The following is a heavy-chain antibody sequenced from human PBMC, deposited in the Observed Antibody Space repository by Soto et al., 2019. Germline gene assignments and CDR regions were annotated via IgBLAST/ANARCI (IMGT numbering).Heavy chain of an antibody. D-gene: IGHD4-17*01. CDR1: GLTFRNDW. CDR3: AVYGYGVSAAAY. Sequence: GGSLRLSCAVSGLTFRNDWLSWVRQAPGKGLEWVANINQDGSEGYYVDSVRGRFTISRDNVENSLYLQLNSLRPEDTAVYYCAVYGYGVSAAAYWGQGTLVTVSS. CDR2: INQDGSEG. J-gene: IGHJ4*02. V-gene: IGHV3-7*03.